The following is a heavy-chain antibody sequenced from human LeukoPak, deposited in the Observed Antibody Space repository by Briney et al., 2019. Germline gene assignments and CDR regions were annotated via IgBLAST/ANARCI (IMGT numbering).Heavy chain of an antibody. V-gene: IGHV1-18*01. D-gene: IGHD3-9*01. Sequence: GASVKVSCKASGYTFTSYGISWVRQAPGQGLEWMGWISAYNGNTNYAQKLQGRVTMTTDTSTSTAYMELRSLRSDGTAVYYCARDSENVLRYFDWLYPYDYWGQGTLVTVSS. CDR2: ISAYNGNT. CDR3: ARDSENVLRYFDWLYPYDY. CDR1: GYTFTSYG. J-gene: IGHJ4*02.